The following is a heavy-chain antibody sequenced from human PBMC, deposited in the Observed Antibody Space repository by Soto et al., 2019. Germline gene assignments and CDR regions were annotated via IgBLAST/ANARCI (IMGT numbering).Heavy chain of an antibody. V-gene: IGHV1-69*01. J-gene: IGHJ4*02. CDR2: IIPIFGTA. CDR1: GGTFSSYA. D-gene: IGHD3-22*01. Sequence: QVQLVQSGAEVKKPGSSVKVSCKASGGTFSSYAISWVRQAPGQGLEWMGGIIPIFGTANHAQKFQGRVTITADESTSTAYMELSSLRSEDTAVYYCARGQLRSYYYDSSGYYEGVYWGQGTLVTVSS. CDR3: ARGQLRSYYYDSSGYYEGVY.